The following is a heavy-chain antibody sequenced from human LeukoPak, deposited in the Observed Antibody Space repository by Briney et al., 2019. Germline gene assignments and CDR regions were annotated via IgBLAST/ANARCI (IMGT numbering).Heavy chain of an antibody. J-gene: IGHJ3*01. CDR2: ISAYNGNT. D-gene: IGHD3-3*01. CDR1: GYTFTSYG. CDR3: ARGPGRTIFGVVILDAFDV. V-gene: IGHV1-18*01. Sequence: GASVKVSCKASGYTFTSYGISWVRQAPGQGLEWMGWISAYNGNTNYAQKLQGRVTMTTDTSTSTAYMELRSLRSDDTAVYYCARGPGRTIFGVVILDAFDVWGQGTMVTVSS.